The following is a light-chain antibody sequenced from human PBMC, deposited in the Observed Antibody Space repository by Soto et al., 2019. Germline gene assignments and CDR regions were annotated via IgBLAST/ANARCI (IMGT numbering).Light chain of an antibody. CDR2: KAS. J-gene: IGKJ3*01. CDR1: QSISSW. V-gene: IGKV1-5*03. CDR3: QQYNSYSSFT. Sequence: DIQMTQSPSTLSASVGDRVTITCRASQSISSWLAWYQQKPGKAPKLLIYKASSLESGVPSRFTGSGSGTEFPLTISSLQPDDFATYYCQQYNSYSSFTFGPGTKVDIK.